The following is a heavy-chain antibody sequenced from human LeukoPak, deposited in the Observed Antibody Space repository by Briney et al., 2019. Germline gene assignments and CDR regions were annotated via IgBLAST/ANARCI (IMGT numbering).Heavy chain of an antibody. J-gene: IGHJ1*01. CDR1: GYTFTGYY. Sequence: ASVKVSCKASGYTFTGYYMHWVRQAPGQGLEWMGWINPNSGGTNYAQKFQGRVTMTRDTSISTAYMELSRLRSDDTAVYYCARGVEVLGYCSDDNCYSEAEYFQHWGQGTLVTVSS. CDR3: ARGVEVLGYCSDDNCYSEAEYFQH. CDR2: INPNSGGT. V-gene: IGHV1-2*02. D-gene: IGHD2-15*01.